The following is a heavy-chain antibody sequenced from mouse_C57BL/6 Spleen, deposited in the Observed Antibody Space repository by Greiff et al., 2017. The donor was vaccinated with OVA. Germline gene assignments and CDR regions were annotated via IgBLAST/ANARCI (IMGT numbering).Heavy chain of an antibody. CDR1: GYTFTSYW. D-gene: IGHD1-1*01. CDR2: IHPNSGST. Sequence: QVQLQQPGAELVKPGASVKLSCKASGYTFTSYWMHWVKQRPGQGLEWIGMIHPNSGSTNYNEKFKSKATLTVDKSSSTAYMQLSSLTSEDSAVYDCDSGVVRDDYAMDYWGQGTSVTVSS. CDR3: DSGVVRDDYAMDY. J-gene: IGHJ4*01. V-gene: IGHV1-64*01.